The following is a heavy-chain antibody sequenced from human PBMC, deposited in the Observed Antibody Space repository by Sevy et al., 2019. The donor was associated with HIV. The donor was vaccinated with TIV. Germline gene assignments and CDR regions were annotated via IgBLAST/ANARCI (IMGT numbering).Heavy chain of an antibody. CDR1: GFSISSHY. CDR2: IYIGGST. V-gene: IGHV3-66*02. Sequence: GGSLRLSCAASGFSISSHYMSWVRQAPGKGLEWVSVIYIGGSTYFANSVKGRFTLSRDNSKNTLYLEMNSLTAEDTAVYYCARPLYNWNDGDLFDLWGQGTVVTVSS. J-gene: IGHJ3*01. D-gene: IGHD1-1*01. CDR3: ARPLYNWNDGDLFDL.